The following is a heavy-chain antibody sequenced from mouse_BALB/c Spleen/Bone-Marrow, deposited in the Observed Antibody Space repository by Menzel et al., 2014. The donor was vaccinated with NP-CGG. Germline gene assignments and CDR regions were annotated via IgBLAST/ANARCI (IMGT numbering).Heavy chain of an antibody. V-gene: IGHV1-22*01. CDR1: GYTFTDYT. D-gene: IGHD2-3*01. CDR2: INPNNGGT. J-gene: IGHJ2*01. CDR3: ARGRWYY. Sequence: EVKLMESGPELVKPGASVKISCKTSGYTFTDYTIHWVKQSHGKGLEWIGGINPNNGGTSYDQKFKGKATLTIHKSSSTTYMELRSLTSEDSAVYYCARGRWYYWGQGTTPTVSS.